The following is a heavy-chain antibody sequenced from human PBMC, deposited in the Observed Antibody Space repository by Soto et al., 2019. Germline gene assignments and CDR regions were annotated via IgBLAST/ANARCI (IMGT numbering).Heavy chain of an antibody. CDR1: KFSFDEYA. Sequence: VHLVESGGGSVQPGRSLRLSCEASKFSFDEYAMHWVRQVPGKGLEWVSSISWNSNKIVYADSVKGRFTVSRDNAKKSLYLQMNSLRAEDSALYYCAKMAFRFLDWSYFDSWGQGTLVTVSS. V-gene: IGHV3-9*01. J-gene: IGHJ4*02. D-gene: IGHD3-3*01. CDR3: AKMAFRFLDWSYFDS. CDR2: ISWNSNKI.